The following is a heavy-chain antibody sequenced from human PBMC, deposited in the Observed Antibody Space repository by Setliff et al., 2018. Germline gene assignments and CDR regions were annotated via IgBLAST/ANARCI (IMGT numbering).Heavy chain of an antibody. V-gene: IGHV4-61*02. D-gene: IGHD2-2*03. Sequence: SETLSLTCTVSGGSISSGSDYWSWIRQPAGKGPAWIGRIYTSGSTNYNPSLKSRVTISVDTSKNQFSLKLSSVTAADTAGYYCARGLGIVVEPAAIGCWFDPWGQGTLVTVSS. J-gene: IGHJ5*02. CDR3: ARGLGIVVEPAAIGCWFDP. CDR2: IYTSGST. CDR1: GGSISSGSDY.